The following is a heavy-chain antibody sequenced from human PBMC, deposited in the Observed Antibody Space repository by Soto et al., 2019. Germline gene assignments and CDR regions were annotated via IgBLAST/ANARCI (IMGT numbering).Heavy chain of an antibody. V-gene: IGHV1-8*02. Sequence: ASVKVSCKASGYSFISYDINWVRQAPGQGLEWIGWMNPNTANTGFAQKFQGRVTMTRDIPASTAYVELSGLRSEDTAVYYCARWGQNAAAGPKFDYWGQGTLVPVSS. CDR1: GYSFISYD. D-gene: IGHD2-15*01. J-gene: IGHJ4*02. CDR3: ARWGQNAAAGPKFDY. CDR2: MNPNTANT.